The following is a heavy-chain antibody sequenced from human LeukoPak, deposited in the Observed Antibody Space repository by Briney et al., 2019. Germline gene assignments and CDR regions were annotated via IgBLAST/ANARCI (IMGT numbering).Heavy chain of an antibody. V-gene: IGHV1-46*03. CDR1: GYTFTSYY. CDR2: INPSGGST. CDR3: ARDLKRWLQSDAFDI. D-gene: IGHD5-24*01. Sequence: GASVKVSCKASGYTFTSYYMHLVRQAPGQGLEWMGIINPSGGSTSYAQKFKGRVTMTRDTSTSTVYMELSSLRSEDTAVYYCARDLKRWLQSDAFDIWGQGTMVTVSS. J-gene: IGHJ3*02.